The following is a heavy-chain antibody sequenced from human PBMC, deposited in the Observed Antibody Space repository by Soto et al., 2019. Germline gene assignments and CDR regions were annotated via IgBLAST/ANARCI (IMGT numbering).Heavy chain of an antibody. D-gene: IGHD3-10*01. J-gene: IGHJ5*02. Sequence: QVQLVQSGAEVKKPGASVKVSCKASGYTFTGYYMHWVRQAPGQGLEWMGWINPNSGGTNYAQKFPGGATVTRATSISTAYMELRRLRSDDTAVYYCAGGTTMVRGVIVPNWFDPWGQGTLVTVSS. CDR1: GYTFTGYY. V-gene: IGHV1-2*02. CDR3: AGGTTMVRGVIVPNWFDP. CDR2: INPNSGGT.